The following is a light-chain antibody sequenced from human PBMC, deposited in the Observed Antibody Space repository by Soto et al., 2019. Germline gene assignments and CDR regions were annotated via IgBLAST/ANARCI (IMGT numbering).Light chain of an antibody. CDR1: QSISSW. CDR3: QQYNSYWTWT. V-gene: IGKV1-5*03. Sequence: DIQMTQSPSTLSASVGDRVTITCRASQSISSWLAWYQQKPGKAPKLLIYKASSLESGVPSRFSGSGSGTEFTLTISSLQPDDFATYYCQQYNSYWTWTFGQGNKVEIK. CDR2: KAS. J-gene: IGKJ1*01.